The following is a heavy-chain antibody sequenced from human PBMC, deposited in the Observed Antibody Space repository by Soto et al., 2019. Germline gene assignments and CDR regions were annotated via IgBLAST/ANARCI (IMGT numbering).Heavy chain of an antibody. CDR3: AQDTFSGFDPWFDP. CDR2: ISGGGDRR. Sequence: PVGSLRLSCATSGFTFINYAMSWVRQAPGKGLEWVSAISGGGDRRFYADSVKGRFTVSRDNSKNTLYLQLSSLGADDTALYYCAQDTFSGFDPWFDPWGQGTLVTVSS. J-gene: IGHJ5*02. CDR1: GFTFINYA. D-gene: IGHD5-12*01. V-gene: IGHV3-23*01.